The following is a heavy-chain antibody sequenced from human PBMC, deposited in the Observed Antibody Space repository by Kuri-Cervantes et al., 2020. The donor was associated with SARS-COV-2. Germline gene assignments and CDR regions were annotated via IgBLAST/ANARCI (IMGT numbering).Heavy chain of an antibody. J-gene: IGHJ4*02. CDR3: AKGAAEGGSGWLFDY. D-gene: IGHD6-19*01. Sequence: GESLKISCAASGFTFSSYAMSWVCQAPGKGLEWVSAISGSCGSTYYADYVKGRFTIYRDNSKTTLYLQMNSLRAEDTAVYDCAKGAAEGGSGWLFDYWGQGTLVTVSS. CDR2: ISGSCGST. V-gene: IGHV3-23*01. CDR1: GFTFSSYA.